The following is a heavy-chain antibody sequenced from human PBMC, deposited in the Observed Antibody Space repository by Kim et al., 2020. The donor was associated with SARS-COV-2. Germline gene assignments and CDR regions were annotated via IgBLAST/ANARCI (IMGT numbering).Heavy chain of an antibody. V-gene: IGHV4-59*13. CDR1: GGSISSYY. CDR2: IYYSGST. Sequence: SETLSLTCTVSGGSISSYYWSWIRQPPGKGLEWIGYIYYSGSTNYNPSLKSRVTISVYTSKNQFSLKLSSVTAADTAVYYCARLGSGGAPSFDYWGQGTLVTVSS. CDR3: ARLGSGGAPSFDY. J-gene: IGHJ4*02. D-gene: IGHD2-21*01.